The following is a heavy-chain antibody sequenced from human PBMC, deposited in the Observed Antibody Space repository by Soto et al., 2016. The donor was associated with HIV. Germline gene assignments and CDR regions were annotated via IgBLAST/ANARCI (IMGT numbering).Heavy chain of an antibody. CDR3: ATLRNFGVYGMDV. CDR1: GYSFTAYF. D-gene: IGHD4-17*01. V-gene: IGHV1-2*02. J-gene: IGHJ6*02. CDR2: INPNSDVR. Sequence: QVQLVQSGAEVKKSGASVKVSCKTSGYSFTAYFIHWVRQAPGQGLEWMGWINPNSDVRNYAQKFQGRITLTRDTSISTAYMEMTNLRSDDTAMYYCATLRNFGVYGMDVWGQGTTVTVSS.